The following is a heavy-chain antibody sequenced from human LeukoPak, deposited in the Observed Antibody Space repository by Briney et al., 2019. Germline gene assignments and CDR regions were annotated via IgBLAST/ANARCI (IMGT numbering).Heavy chain of an antibody. CDR3: ARTTVTPSWFDP. J-gene: IGHJ5*02. CDR2: ISSSSAYI. V-gene: IGHV3-21*01. CDR1: GFTFSSYS. Sequence: PGGSLRLSCAASGFTFSSYSMNWVRQAPGKGLEWVSSISSSSAYIYYADSVKGRFTISRGNAKNSLYLQMNSLRAEDTAVYFCARTTVTPSWFDPWGQGTLVTVS. D-gene: IGHD4-17*01.